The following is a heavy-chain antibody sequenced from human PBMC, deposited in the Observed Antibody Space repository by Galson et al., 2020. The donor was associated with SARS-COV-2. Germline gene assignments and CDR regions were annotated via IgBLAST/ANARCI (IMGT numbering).Heavy chain of an antibody. Sequence: GESLKISCTGSGFTFGNHDMSWFRQAPGKGLEWVGFITSQGFGGTTEYAASVRGRFTISRDDSKSVAYLQMNSLKTEDTAVYYCARVMRGSFDWLYTVPWVDPWGQGTLVTVSS. V-gene: IGHV3-49*03. D-gene: IGHD3-9*01. CDR1: GFTFGNHD. CDR3: ARVMRGSFDWLYTVPWVDP. J-gene: IGHJ5*02. CDR2: ITSQGFGGTT.